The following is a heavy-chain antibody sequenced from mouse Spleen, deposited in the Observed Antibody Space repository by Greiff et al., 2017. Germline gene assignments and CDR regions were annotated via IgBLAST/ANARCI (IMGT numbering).Heavy chain of an antibody. V-gene: IGHV5-17*01. CDR1: GFTFSDYG. CDR2: ISSGSSTI. CDR3: ARPYYGYFDY. D-gene: IGHD1-1*01. J-gene: IGHJ2*01. Sequence: EVHLVESGGGLVKPGGSLKLSCAASGFTFSDYGMHWVRQAPEKGLEWVAYISSGSSTIYYADTVKGRFTISRDNAKNTLFLQMTSLRSEDTAMYYCARPYYGYFDYWGQGTTLTVSS.